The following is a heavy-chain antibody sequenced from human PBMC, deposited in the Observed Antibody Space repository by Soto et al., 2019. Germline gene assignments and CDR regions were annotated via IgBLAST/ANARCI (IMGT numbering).Heavy chain of an antibody. Sequence: PGGTLRLSCAASGYTFSSYAMSWVRQAPGKGLEWVPSISGSGGSTYNADSVKGRFTISRDNSKNTLYLQMNSLRAEDTAVYYCAKVQEYLDSSSYFDYWCQGILVTV. D-gene: IGHD3-22*01. V-gene: IGHV3-23*01. J-gene: IGHJ4*02. CDR2: ISGSGGST. CDR3: AKVQEYLDSSSYFDY. CDR1: GYTFSSYA.